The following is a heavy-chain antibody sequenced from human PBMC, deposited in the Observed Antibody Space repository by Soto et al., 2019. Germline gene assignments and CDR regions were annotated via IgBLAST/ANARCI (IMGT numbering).Heavy chain of an antibody. CDR2: ISPNSGAT. J-gene: IGHJ4*02. V-gene: IGHV1-2*02. CDR1: GYSFIGYY. Sequence: QVQLVQSGPEVTKPGASVKVSCKASGYSFIGYYLHWIRQAPGQGLEWMGWISPNSGATNQAQKFQGRVTMARDRSITTAYLELSRLASDDTAIYFCARDAVSTIGDFDYWGQGTLVTVSS. D-gene: IGHD5-12*01. CDR3: ARDAVSTIGDFDY.